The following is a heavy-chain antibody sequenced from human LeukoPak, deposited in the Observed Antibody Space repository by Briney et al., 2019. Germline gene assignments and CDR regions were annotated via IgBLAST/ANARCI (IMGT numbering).Heavy chain of an antibody. Sequence: ASVKVSCKASGYTFTSYDINWVRQATGQGLEWMGWMNPNSGNTGYAQKFQGRVTITRNTSISTAYMELSSLRSEDTAVYYCARARPVSGYYQGYYYYYMDAWGKGTTVTVSS. D-gene: IGHD3-22*01. V-gene: IGHV1-8*03. J-gene: IGHJ6*03. CDR3: ARARPVSGYYQGYYYYYMDA. CDR2: MNPNSGNT. CDR1: GYTFTSYD.